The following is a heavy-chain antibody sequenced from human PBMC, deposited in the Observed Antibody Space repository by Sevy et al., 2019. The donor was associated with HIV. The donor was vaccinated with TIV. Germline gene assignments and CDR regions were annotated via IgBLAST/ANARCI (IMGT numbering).Heavy chain of an antibody. Sequence: GGSLRLSCAASGFTFTSAWMSWVRQAPGKGLEWVGRIKSKTDGGATDHAAPVKGRFTISREDSKNTLYLQMNSLKTEDTAVYYCITDPGYSGYDEEVINYYYYGMDVWGQGTTVTVSS. CDR2: IKSKTDGGAT. D-gene: IGHD5-12*01. J-gene: IGHJ6*02. CDR3: ITDPGYSGYDEEVINYYYYGMDV. V-gene: IGHV3-15*01. CDR1: GFTFTSAW.